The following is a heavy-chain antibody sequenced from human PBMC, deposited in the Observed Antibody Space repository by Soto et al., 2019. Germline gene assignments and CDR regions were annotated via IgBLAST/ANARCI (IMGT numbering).Heavy chain of an antibody. J-gene: IGHJ4*02. V-gene: IGHV3-21*01. Sequence: EVQLVESGGGLVKPGGSLRLSCAASGFTFSSYSMNWVRQAPGKGLEWVSSISSSSSYIYYADSVKGRFTISRDNAKNSLYLQMNSLRAEDTAVYYCARDDIAAAGTPFDYWGQGTLVTVSS. CDR3: ARDDIAAAGTPFDY. D-gene: IGHD6-13*01. CDR2: ISSSSSYI. CDR1: GFTFSSYS.